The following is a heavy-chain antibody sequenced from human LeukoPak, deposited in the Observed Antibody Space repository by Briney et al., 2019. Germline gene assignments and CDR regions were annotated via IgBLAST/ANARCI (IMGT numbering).Heavy chain of an antibody. CDR2: MNPNSGNT. J-gene: IGHJ4*02. Sequence: GASVKVSCKASGGTFSSYAISWVRQATGQGLEWMGWMNPNSGNTGYAQKFQGRVTMTRNTSISTAYMELSSLRSEDTAVYYCAREESSGWYRLVDCWGQGTLVTVSS. V-gene: IGHV1-8*02. CDR1: GGTFSSYA. CDR3: AREESSGWYRLVDC. D-gene: IGHD6-19*01.